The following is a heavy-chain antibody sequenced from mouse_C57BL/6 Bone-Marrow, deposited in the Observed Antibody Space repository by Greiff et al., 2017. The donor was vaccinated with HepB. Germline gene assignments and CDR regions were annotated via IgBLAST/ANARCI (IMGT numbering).Heavy chain of an antibody. CDR3: ARHEVPHYYGSSYRYFDY. V-gene: IGHV1-62-2*01. D-gene: IGHD1-1*01. J-gene: IGHJ2*01. CDR2: FYPGSGSI. Sequence: QVQLKQSGAELVKPGASVKLSCKASGYTFTEYTIHWVKQRSGQGLEWIGWFYPGSGSIKYNEKFKDKATLTADKSSSTVYMELSRLTSEDSAVYFCARHEVPHYYGSSYRYFDYWGQGTTLTVSS. CDR1: GYTFTEYT.